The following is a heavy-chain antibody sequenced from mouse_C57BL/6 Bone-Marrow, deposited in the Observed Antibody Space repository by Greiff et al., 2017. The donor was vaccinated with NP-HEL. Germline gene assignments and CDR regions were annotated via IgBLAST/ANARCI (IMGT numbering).Heavy chain of an antibody. V-gene: IGHV1-42*01. CDR2: INPSTGGT. D-gene: IGHD2-5*01. J-gene: IGHJ2*01. Sequence: VQLQQSGPELVKPGASVKISCKASGYSFTGYYMNWVKQSPEKSLEWIGEINPSTGGTTYNQKFKDKATLTVDKSSSTAYMQLKSLTSEDSAVYYCARASNLYFDYWGQGTTLTVSS. CDR3: ARASNLYFDY. CDR1: GYSFTGYY.